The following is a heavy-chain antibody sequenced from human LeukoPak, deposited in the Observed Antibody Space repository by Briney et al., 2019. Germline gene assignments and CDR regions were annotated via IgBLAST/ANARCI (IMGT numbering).Heavy chain of an antibody. CDR3: ARDRYYYDTSGYYYDIFDY. Sequence: SETLSLTCTVSGGSISSYYWTWIRQPAGKGLEWIGRRSTNYNPSLKSRVTMSVDTSKNQFSLKLTSVTAADTAVYYCARDRYYYDTSGYYYDIFDYWGQGTLVTVSS. CDR2: RST. D-gene: IGHD3-22*01. J-gene: IGHJ4*02. V-gene: IGHV4-4*07. CDR1: GGSISSYY.